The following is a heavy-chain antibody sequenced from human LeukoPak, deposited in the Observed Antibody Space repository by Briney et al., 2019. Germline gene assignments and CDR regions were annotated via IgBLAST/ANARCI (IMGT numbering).Heavy chain of an antibody. Sequence: GGALRLSCAASGFTFSNYWMSWVRYAPVKALEWVDDIKQDATQRYYVDSVEGRFSISRDNAKNSLYLQMNSLRVEDTAVYYCARDCGSDCSQAFDVWGQGTMVTVSS. D-gene: IGHD2-21*02. CDR1: GFTFSNYW. CDR3: ARDCGSDCSQAFDV. CDR2: IKQDATQR. V-gene: IGHV3-7*05. J-gene: IGHJ3*01.